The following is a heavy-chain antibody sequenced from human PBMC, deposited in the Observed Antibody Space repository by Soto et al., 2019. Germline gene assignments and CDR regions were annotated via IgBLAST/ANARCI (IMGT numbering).Heavy chain of an antibody. Sequence: EVQLVESGGGLVQPGGSLRLSCAASGFTFSSYSMNWVRQAPGKGLEWVSYISSSSSTRYYADSVKGRFTISRDNAKHPLYLQMNSLRAEVTAVYYCAGDGYICYVPDYWGQGTLVTVSS. CDR2: ISSSSSTR. D-gene: IGHD6-13*01. J-gene: IGHJ4*02. V-gene: IGHV3-48*01. CDR3: AGDGYICYVPDY. CDR1: GFTFSSYS.